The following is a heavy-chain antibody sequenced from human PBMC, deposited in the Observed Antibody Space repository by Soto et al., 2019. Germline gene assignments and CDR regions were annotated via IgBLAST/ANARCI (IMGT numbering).Heavy chain of an antibody. Sequence: GGSLRLSCAASGFTFSDYYMSWIRQAPGKGLEWVSYISSSSSYTNYADSVKGRFTTSRDNAKNSLYLQMNSLRAEDTAVYYWASTLVAPGYWGQGTLVTVSS. D-gene: IGHD5-12*01. V-gene: IGHV3-11*06. CDR2: ISSSSSYT. J-gene: IGHJ4*02. CDR1: GFTFSDYY. CDR3: ASTLVAPGY.